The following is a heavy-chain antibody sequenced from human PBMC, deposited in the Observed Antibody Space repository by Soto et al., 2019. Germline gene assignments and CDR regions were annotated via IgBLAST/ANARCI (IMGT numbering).Heavy chain of an antibody. CDR2: IKQDGSEK. J-gene: IGHJ4*02. V-gene: IGHV3-7*03. CDR3: ARDYYDSSGYYPTGLDY. CDR1: GFTFISYW. Sequence: PGGSVRLSCASSGFTFISYWMSWVRQAPGKGLEWVANIKQDGSEKYYVDSVKGRFTISRDNAKNSLYLQMNSLRAEDTAVYYCARDYYDSSGYYPTGLDYWGQGTLVTVSS. D-gene: IGHD3-22*01.